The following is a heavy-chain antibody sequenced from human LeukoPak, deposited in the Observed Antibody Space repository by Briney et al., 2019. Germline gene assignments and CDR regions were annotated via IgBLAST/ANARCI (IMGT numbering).Heavy chain of an antibody. CDR3: ARDVLPYYYGSGSYDY. CDR2: INPNSGGT. J-gene: IGHJ4*02. Sequence: ASVKVSCKASGYTFTGYYMHWVRQAPAQGLERMGWINPNSGGTNYAPKFQGSLTMPREKSISHAYMELSRLRSDDPVVYYCARDVLPYYYGSGSYDYWGQGTLVTVSS. CDR1: GYTFTGYY. V-gene: IGHV1-2*02. D-gene: IGHD3-10*01.